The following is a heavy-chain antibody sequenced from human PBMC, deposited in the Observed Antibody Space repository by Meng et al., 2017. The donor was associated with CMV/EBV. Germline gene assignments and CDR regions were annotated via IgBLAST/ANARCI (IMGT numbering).Heavy chain of an antibody. CDR1: GYTVTSNS. CDR2: IDTNTGHP. Sequence: SCKASGYTVTSNSISWVRQAPGQGPEWMGWIDTNTGHPTYAQDFTGRFVFSLDTSVNTAYLQISSLKAEDTAVYYCARDGLSGRYFDYWGQGTLVTVSS. D-gene: IGHD1-26*01. CDR3: ARDGLSGRYFDY. V-gene: IGHV7-4-1*02. J-gene: IGHJ4*02.